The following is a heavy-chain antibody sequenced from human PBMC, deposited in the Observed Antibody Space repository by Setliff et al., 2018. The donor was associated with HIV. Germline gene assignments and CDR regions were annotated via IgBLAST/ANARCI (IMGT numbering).Heavy chain of an antibody. CDR3: ARGGRGDSYYYYMDV. CDR1: GFRFGDYA. V-gene: IGHV3-49*04. Sequence: PGGSLRLSCTASGFRFGDYALTWVRQAPGKGLEWVGFIRSKAYSGTTEYAASVKGRFIISRDDSGNIAYLQMNTLTTEDTALYYCARGGRGDSYYYYMDVWGKGTTVTVS. J-gene: IGHJ6*03. D-gene: IGHD3-10*01. CDR2: IRSKAYSGTT.